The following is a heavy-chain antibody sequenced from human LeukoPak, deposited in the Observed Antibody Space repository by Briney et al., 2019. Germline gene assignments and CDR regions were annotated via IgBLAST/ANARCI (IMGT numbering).Heavy chain of an antibody. J-gene: IGHJ4*02. D-gene: IGHD1-26*01. CDR1: GYTFTSYV. CDR3: ALWGGSYYTGDY. V-gene: IGHV1-8*02. Sequence: ASVKVSCKASGYTFTSYVISWVRQAPGQGLEWMGWMNPNSGHTGYAQKFQGRVTMTRNTSISTAYMELSSLRSEDTAVYYCALWGGSYYTGDYWGQGTLVTVSS. CDR2: MNPNSGHT.